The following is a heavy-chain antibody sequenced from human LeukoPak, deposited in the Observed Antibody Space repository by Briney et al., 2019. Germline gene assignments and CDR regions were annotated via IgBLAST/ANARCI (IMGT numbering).Heavy chain of an antibody. Sequence: GASVKVSCKASGYTFTGYYMNWVRQAPGQGPEWMGWINPNSGRTSYARNFQGRVIMTRDPSINTAYMELSGLTSNDTAVYYCARDRFRIDYWGQGTLVTVSS. CDR2: INPNSGRT. D-gene: IGHD3-10*01. V-gene: IGHV1-2*02. CDR1: GYTFTGYY. CDR3: ARDRFRIDY. J-gene: IGHJ4*02.